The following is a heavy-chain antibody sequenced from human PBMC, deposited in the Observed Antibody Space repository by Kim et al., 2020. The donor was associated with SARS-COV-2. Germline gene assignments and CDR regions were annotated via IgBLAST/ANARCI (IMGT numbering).Heavy chain of an antibody. Sequence: ASVKVSCKASVYNFTSFEINWVRQATGQGLEWMGRMSPNRLNTGSAQKFQGRVTMSTDISITTAYMELSSLTSEDTAVYYCARGVTAGVDIWGQGTMVTVAS. CDR1: VYNFTSFE. V-gene: IGHV1-8*01. D-gene: IGHD2-21*02. CDR3: ARGVTAGVDI. CDR2: MSPNRLNT. J-gene: IGHJ3*02.